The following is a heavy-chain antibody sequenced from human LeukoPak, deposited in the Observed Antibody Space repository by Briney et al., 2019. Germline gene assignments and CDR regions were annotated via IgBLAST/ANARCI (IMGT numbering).Heavy chain of an antibody. CDR1: GFTFSSYT. V-gene: IGHV3-23*01. CDR3: ASQGGVGGY. Sequence: GGSLRLSCAASGFTFSSYTMSWVRQVPGKGLEWVSAIGGSGGSTYYADSVKGRFTISRDNSKDTLSLQMNSPRAEDTALYYCASQGGVGGYWGQGTLVTVSS. D-gene: IGHD2-8*02. CDR2: IGGSGGST. J-gene: IGHJ4*02.